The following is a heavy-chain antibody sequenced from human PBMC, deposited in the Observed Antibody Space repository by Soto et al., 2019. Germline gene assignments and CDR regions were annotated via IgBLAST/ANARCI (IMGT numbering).Heavy chain of an antibody. CDR2: VSHSEGT. V-gene: IGHV4-30-4*01. CDR1: GGSISSGDYY. Sequence: PSETLSLTCTVSGGSISSGDYYWSWIRQPPGKGLECIGYVSHSEGTYYNPSLMSRLIISIDTSTNQFSLNLNSVTAADTAVYYCARADDYTYRFDYWGQGTLVTV. J-gene: IGHJ4*02. CDR3: ARADDYTYRFDY. D-gene: IGHD4-4*01.